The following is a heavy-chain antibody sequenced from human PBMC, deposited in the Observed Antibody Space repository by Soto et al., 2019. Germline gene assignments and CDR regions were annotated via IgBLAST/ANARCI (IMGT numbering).Heavy chain of an antibody. J-gene: IGHJ6*03. D-gene: IGHD3-16*01. CDR1: GGSISNNIYL. CDR3: AGGRLRLGQYYYYYYMDV. Sequence: SETLSLTCTVSGGSISNNIYLWGWIRQPPGKGLEWIGEINHSGSTNYNPSLKSRVTISVDTSKNQFSLKLSSVTAADTAVYYCAGGRLRLGQYYYYYYMDVWGKGTTVTVSS. CDR2: INHSGST. V-gene: IGHV4-39*07.